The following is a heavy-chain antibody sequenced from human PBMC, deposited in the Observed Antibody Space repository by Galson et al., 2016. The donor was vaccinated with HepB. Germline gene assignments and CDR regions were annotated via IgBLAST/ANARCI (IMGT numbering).Heavy chain of an antibody. J-gene: IGHJ4*02. CDR3: KGYSAGDH. CDR2: IYSGGGT. CDR1: GFTVRNNY. Sequence: SLRLSCAASGFTVRNNYMSWVRQAPGKGLEWVALIYSGGGTYYTDSVKGRFIISRDNSKNTLYLQMNILRVGDTAVYYCKGYSAGDHSGQGALVTVSS. D-gene: IGHD2-21*01. V-gene: IGHV3-53*01.